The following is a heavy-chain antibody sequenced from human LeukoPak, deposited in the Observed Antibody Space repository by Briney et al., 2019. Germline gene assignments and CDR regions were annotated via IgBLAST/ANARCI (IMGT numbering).Heavy chain of an antibody. CDR3: ARDLIRYCSSTSCYRDDAFDI. J-gene: IGHJ3*02. CDR1: GFTFSGSA. CDR2: ISSSSSYI. Sequence: GGSLRLSCAASGFTFSGSAMHWVRQASGKGLEWVSSISSSSSYIYYVDSVKGRFTISRDNAKNSLYLQMNSLRAEDTAVYYCARDLIRYCSSTSCYRDDAFDIWGQGTMVTVSS. V-gene: IGHV3-21*01. D-gene: IGHD2-2*01.